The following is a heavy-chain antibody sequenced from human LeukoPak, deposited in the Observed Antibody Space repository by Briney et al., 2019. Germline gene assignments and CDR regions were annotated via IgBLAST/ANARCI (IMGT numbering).Heavy chain of an antibody. D-gene: IGHD6-6*01. V-gene: IGHV3-23*01. CDR3: AKDSWLGEQLVTDV. CDR2: ISGSGGST. J-gene: IGHJ6*02. CDR1: GFTFSSYA. Sequence: GGSLRLSCAASGFTFSSYAMSWVRQAPGQGLEWVSAISGSGGSTYYADSVKGRFTISRDNSKNTLYLQMNSLRAEDTAVYYCAKDSWLGEQLVTDVWGQGTTVTVSS.